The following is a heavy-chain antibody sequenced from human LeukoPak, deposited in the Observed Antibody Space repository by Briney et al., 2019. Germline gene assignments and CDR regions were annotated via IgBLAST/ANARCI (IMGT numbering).Heavy chain of an antibody. Sequence: GSLRLSCAASGFTFSSYWTHWVRQAPGKGLVWVSRINSDGSSTSYADSVKGRFTISRGNAKNTLYLQMNSLRAEDTAVYYCARAGYYYDSSAPFDYWGQGTLVTVSS. D-gene: IGHD3-22*01. CDR2: INSDGSST. CDR1: GFTFSSYW. J-gene: IGHJ4*02. CDR3: ARAGYYYDSSAPFDY. V-gene: IGHV3-74*01.